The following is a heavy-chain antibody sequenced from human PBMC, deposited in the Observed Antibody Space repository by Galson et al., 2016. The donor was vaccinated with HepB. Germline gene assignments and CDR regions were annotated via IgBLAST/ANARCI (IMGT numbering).Heavy chain of an antibody. Sequence: SLRLSCAASGFPFSKYWVHWVRQAPGKGLVWVSRIDTDGSSTTYADSVKGRFTISRDNAKNTVYLQMNSLRVEDTAVYYCARVGVIPYYYYGMDVWGQG. CDR1: GFPFSKYW. V-gene: IGHV3-74*01. D-gene: IGHD3-10*01. CDR2: IDTDGSST. CDR3: ARVGVIPYYYYGMDV. J-gene: IGHJ6*01.